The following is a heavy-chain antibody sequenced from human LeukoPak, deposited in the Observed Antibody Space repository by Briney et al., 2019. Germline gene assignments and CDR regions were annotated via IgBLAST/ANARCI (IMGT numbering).Heavy chain of an antibody. D-gene: IGHD3-3*01. CDR2: IGPSGANT. Sequence: GGSLRLSCAASGSTFNSYAMTWVRQAPGKGLEWVSSIGPSGANTFYADSVKGRFTISRDIPKNTLYLQMNSLRAEDTATYFCAKGGIKRFGMVPDWFDPWGQGTLVTVSS. V-gene: IGHV3-23*01. CDR3: AKGGIKRFGMVPDWFDP. CDR1: GSTFNSYA. J-gene: IGHJ5*02.